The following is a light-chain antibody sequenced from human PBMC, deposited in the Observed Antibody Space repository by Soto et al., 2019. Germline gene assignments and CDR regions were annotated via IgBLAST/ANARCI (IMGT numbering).Light chain of an antibody. CDR3: SSFAGSNTV. CDR2: EVS. J-gene: IGLJ2*01. Sequence: QSALTQPASVSGSPGQSITISCTGTSSDVGGYNYVSWYQQHPGKAPKLMIYEVSNRPSGVSNRFSGSKSGNTASLTISGLQAEDEADYYCSSFAGSNTVFGGGTQLTVL. CDR1: SSDVGGYNY. V-gene: IGLV2-14*01.